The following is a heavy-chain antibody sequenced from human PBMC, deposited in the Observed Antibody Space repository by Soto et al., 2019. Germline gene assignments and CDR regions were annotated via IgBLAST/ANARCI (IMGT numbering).Heavy chain of an antibody. J-gene: IGHJ4*02. V-gene: IGHV2-5*02. CDR1: GFSLSTSGEA. CDR3: AHRVNYYGSGSSGRYYFDY. D-gene: IGHD3-10*01. CDR2: IYWDDDN. Sequence: QITLKESGPTLVKPTQTLTLTCTFSGFSLSTSGEAVGWIRQPPGKALEWLALIYWDDDNRYSPSRKSRLTITKDTSKNQVVLTMTNMDPVDTATYYCAHRVNYYGSGSSGRYYFDYWGQGTLVTVSS.